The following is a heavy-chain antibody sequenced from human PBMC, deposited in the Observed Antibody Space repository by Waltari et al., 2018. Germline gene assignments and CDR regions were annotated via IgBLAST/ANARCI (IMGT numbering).Heavy chain of an antibody. CDR3: ARDLFPNFWSGYGFDI. D-gene: IGHD3-3*01. Sequence: QVHLVQSGAEVKKPGASVRVSCKTSGYTFSAYYISWVRQAHGQGLEWMGWINPKSGATNPAQKFQGRVTLTRDTSTSTVYMELRGLTSDDTAIFYCARDLFPNFWSGYGFDIWGQGTKVTVSS. J-gene: IGHJ3*02. CDR2: INPKSGAT. V-gene: IGHV1-2*02. CDR1: GYTFSAYY.